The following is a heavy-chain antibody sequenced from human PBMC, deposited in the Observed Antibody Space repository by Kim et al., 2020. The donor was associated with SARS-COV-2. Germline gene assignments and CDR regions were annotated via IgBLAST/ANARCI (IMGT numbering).Heavy chain of an antibody. Sequence: SETLSLTCTVSGGSISSGGYYWSWIRQHPGKGLEWIGYIYYSESTYYNPSLKSRVTISVDTSKNQFSLKLSSVTAAETAVYYCARDRWGGDLQGDRGGGYYYCYGMDWWGQGTTVTVSS. V-gene: IGHV4-31*03. J-gene: IGHJ6*02. D-gene: IGHD2-21*02. CDR2: IYYSEST. CDR3: ARDRWGGDLQGDRGGGYYYCYGMDW. CDR1: GGSISSGGYY.